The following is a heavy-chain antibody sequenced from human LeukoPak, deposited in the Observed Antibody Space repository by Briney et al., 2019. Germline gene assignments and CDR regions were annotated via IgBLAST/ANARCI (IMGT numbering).Heavy chain of an antibody. Sequence: GASVKVSCKASGYTFTSYDINWVRQATGQGLEWMGWMNPNSGNTGYAQKFQGRVTITRNTSISTAYMELSSLRSEDTAVYYCARALQDYSNYYYYYYIEVWGKGTTVTVSS. CDR1: GYTFTSYD. CDR3: ARALQDYSNYYYYYYIEV. J-gene: IGHJ6*03. V-gene: IGHV1-8*03. D-gene: IGHD4-11*01. CDR2: MNPNSGNT.